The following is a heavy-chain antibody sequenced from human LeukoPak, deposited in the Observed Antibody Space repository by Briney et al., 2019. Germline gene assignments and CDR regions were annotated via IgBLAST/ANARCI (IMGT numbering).Heavy chain of an antibody. D-gene: IGHD6-13*01. J-gene: IGHJ4*02. V-gene: IGHV3-7*01. CDR3: ARDSAGNDY. Sequence: GGSLRLSCEASGFTFSTYWMSWVRQTPGKGLEWVANIKQDGSEKYYVDSVKGRFTISRDNAKNSLYLQMNSLRAEDTAMYYCARDSAGNDYWGQGTLVTVSS. CDR1: GFTFSTYW. CDR2: IKQDGSEK.